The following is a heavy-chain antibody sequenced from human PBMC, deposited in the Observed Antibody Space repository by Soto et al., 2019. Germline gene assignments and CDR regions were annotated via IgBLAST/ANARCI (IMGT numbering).Heavy chain of an antibody. J-gene: IGHJ4*02. D-gene: IGHD6-13*01. V-gene: IGHV3-30*18. CDR1: GFTFSSHG. CDR2: ISYDGSNK. Sequence: GGSLRLSCAASGFTFSSHGMHWVRQAPGKGLEWVAVISYDGSNKYYADSVKGRFTISRDNSKNTLYLQMNSLRAEDTAVYYCAKGDSSSWYYFDYWGQGTLVTVSS. CDR3: AKGDSSSWYYFDY.